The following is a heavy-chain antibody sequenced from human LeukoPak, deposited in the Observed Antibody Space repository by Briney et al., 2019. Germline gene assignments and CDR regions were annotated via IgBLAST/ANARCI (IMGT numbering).Heavy chain of an antibody. CDR3: ARDFPSFPVQPKWPQEDYWYFDL. D-gene: IGHD5-12*01. CDR2: ISGSGGST. Sequence: GGSLRLSCAASGFTFSSYAMSWVRQAPGKGLEWVSAISGSGGSTYYADSVKGRFTISRDNAKNSLYLQMNSLRAEDTAVYYCARDFPSFPVQPKWPQEDYWYFDLWGRGTLVTVSS. J-gene: IGHJ2*01. CDR1: GFTFSSYA. V-gene: IGHV3-23*01.